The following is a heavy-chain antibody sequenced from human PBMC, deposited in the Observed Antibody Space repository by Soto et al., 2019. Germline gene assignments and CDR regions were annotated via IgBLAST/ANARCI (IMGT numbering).Heavy chain of an antibody. CDR3: ARSNYRSGSYGYGLDV. J-gene: IGHJ6*02. Sequence: NPSETLSLTCAVSGGSLNDYYWSWIRHPAGKGLEWIGRIYTSGSTNYNPSLKSRVTMSVDTSKSQFSLKLSSVTAADTAVYYCARSNYRSGSYGYGLDVWGQGTTVTVSS. D-gene: IGHD3-10*01. CDR1: GGSLNDYY. V-gene: IGHV4-4*07. CDR2: IYTSGST.